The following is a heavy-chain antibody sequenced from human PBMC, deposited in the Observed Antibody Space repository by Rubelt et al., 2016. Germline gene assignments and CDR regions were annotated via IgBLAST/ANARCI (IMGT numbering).Heavy chain of an antibody. CDR2: CDPEDGET. Sequence: QVQPVQSGAEVKKPGASVTVSCKVSGYPLTELSMHWVRQATRKGLEWMGVCDPEDGETNYEQKFQGRVTMTEDTSTDTAYMELSSLRSEDTAVYYCATRTVGVIGPHAFDIWGQGTMVTVSS. D-gene: IGHD3-10*01. V-gene: IGHV1-24*01. J-gene: IGHJ3*02. CDR1: GYPLTELS. CDR3: ATRTVGVIGPHAFDI.